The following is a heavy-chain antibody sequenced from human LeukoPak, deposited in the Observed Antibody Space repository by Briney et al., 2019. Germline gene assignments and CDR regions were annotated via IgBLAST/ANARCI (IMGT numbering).Heavy chain of an antibody. CDR1: GFTFSSYG. CDR2: ISYDGSNK. Sequence: PGGSLRLSCAASGFTFSSYGMHWVRQAPGKGLEWVAVISYDGSNKYYADSVKGRFTISRDNSKNTLYLQMNSLRAEDTAVYYCARSPFAVKYHFDYWGQGTLVTVSS. J-gene: IGHJ4*02. V-gene: IGHV3-30*03. D-gene: IGHD4-17*01. CDR3: ARSPFAVKYHFDY.